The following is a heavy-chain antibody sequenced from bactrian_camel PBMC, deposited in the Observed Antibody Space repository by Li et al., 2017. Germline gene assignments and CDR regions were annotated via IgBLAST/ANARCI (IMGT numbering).Heavy chain of an antibody. Sequence: HVQLVESGGGSVEAGGSHTLSCAASGRTYTNWCMGWFRQAPGKEREGIAAIDSEGSTSYADSVKGRFTISKDNTKNTLYLQMNSLTPEDTAMYYCAADQQPCGWRSLLASEYDYWGRGTQVTVS. V-gene: IGHV3S53*01. CDR3: AADQQPCGWRSLLASEYDY. CDR1: GRTYTNWC. J-gene: IGHJ4*01. D-gene: IGHD3*01. CDR2: IDSEGST.